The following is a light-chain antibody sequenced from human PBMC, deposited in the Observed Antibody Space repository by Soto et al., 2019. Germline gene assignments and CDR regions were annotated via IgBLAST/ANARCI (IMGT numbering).Light chain of an antibody. Sequence: EIQMAQSPSTVPASVGHRVSITCRASQSISTWLAWYQQKPGKAPKLLIYKASSLESGVPVRFSGSGSGTEFTLTISSLQPDDFATYYCQQYNTYSTFGQGTRLEI. V-gene: IGKV1-5*03. J-gene: IGKJ5*01. CDR1: QSISTW. CDR3: QQYNTYST. CDR2: KAS.